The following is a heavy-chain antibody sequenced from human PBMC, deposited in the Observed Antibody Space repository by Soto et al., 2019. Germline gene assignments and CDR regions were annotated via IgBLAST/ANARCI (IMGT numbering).Heavy chain of an antibody. J-gene: IGHJ4*02. CDR2: VYYSGIT. CDR3: AREMFSRTWYPGD. D-gene: IGHD6-13*01. CDR1: GGSISSGDYY. Sequence: QVQLQESGPGLVRPSQTLSLTCTVSGGSISSGDYYWSWIRQHPGRGLEWIGYVYYSGITFYNPFLKIRLTISVDTSKNQFYLRLGSVTAADTAVYYCAREMFSRTWYPGDWGQGTLVTVSS. V-gene: IGHV4-31*03.